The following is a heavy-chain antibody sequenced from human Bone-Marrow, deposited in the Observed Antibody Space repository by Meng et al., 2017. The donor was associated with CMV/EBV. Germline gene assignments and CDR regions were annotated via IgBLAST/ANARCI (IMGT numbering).Heavy chain of an antibody. V-gene: IGHV3-74*01. CDR2: LSWTAERT. Sequence: GGSLRLSCAASGFTYSSYWMHWVRQAPGKGLEWVSSLSWTAERTHYADSVKGRFSVSRDNSKNTLYLEMNSLRAEDTALYFCARVRAAFDIDVGTLEHWGQGVLVTVSS. CDR1: GFTYSSYW. J-gene: IGHJ4*02. CDR3: ARVRAAFDIDVGTLEH. D-gene: IGHD1-7*01.